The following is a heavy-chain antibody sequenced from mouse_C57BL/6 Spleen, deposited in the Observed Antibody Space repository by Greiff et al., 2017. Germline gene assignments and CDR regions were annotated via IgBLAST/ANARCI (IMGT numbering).Heavy chain of an antibody. CDR3: ARSGRRGFDY. J-gene: IGHJ2*01. CDR2: INPGSGGT. Sequence: VQLQQSGAELVRPGTSVKVSCKASGYAFTNYLIEWVKQRPGQGLEWIGVINPGSGGTNYNEKFKGKATLTADKSSSTAYLQLSSLTSEDSAVYFCARSGRRGFDYWGQGTTLTVSS. D-gene: IGHD4-1*01. V-gene: IGHV1-54*01. CDR1: GYAFTNYL.